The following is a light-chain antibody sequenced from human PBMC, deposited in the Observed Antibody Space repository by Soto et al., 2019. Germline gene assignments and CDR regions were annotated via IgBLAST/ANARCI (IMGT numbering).Light chain of an antibody. Sequence: DIQLTQSPSSVSASVGDRVTITCRASQDIGTWLAWDPQKPGKAPKLLIYVASNLQSGVPSRFSGAGSGTDFNLTITSLQPEDFATYHCQQADRFPFTFGPGTKVDFK. J-gene: IGKJ3*01. CDR1: QDIGTW. CDR2: VAS. V-gene: IGKV1-12*01. CDR3: QQADRFPFT.